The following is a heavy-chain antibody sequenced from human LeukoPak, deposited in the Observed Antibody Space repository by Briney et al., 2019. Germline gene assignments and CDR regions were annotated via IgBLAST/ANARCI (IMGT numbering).Heavy chain of an antibody. D-gene: IGHD5-24*01. Sequence: GGSLRLSCAASGFTFSSHSMNWVRQAPGKGLEWVSSISSSSSYIYYADSVKGRFTISRDNAKNSLYLQMNSLRAEDTAVYYCAREYGDGYNWGGFDYWGQGTLVTVSS. CDR1: GFTFSSHS. V-gene: IGHV3-21*01. J-gene: IGHJ4*02. CDR3: AREYGDGYNWGGFDY. CDR2: ISSSSSYI.